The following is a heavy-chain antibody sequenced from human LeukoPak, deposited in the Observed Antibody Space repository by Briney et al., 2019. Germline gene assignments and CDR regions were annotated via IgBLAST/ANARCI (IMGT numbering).Heavy chain of an antibody. Sequence: PGGSLRLSCAASGFTFTTSWMTWVRQAPGKGLEWVANIKQDGSQRHYADSVKGRFTISRDNAKNSLYLQMNSLRAEDTALYYCAKGGVVVAATLDYWGQGTLVTVSS. CDR1: GFTFTTSW. CDR3: AKGGVVVAATLDY. D-gene: IGHD2-15*01. J-gene: IGHJ4*02. V-gene: IGHV3-7*03. CDR2: IKQDGSQR.